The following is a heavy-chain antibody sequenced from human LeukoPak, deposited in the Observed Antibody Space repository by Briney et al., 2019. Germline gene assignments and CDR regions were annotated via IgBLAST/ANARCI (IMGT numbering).Heavy chain of an antibody. J-gene: IGHJ5*02. D-gene: IGHD3-22*01. CDR2: INSDGSST. Sequence: GGSLRLSCAASGFTFSSYWMHWVRQAPGKGLVWVSRINSDGSSTSYADSVKGRFTISRDNSKNTLYLQMNSLRAEDTAVYYCARANSDLYYYDSSGYYYSTWFDPWGQGTLVTVSS. CDR3: ARANSDLYYYDSSGYYYSTWFDP. CDR1: GFTFSSYW. V-gene: IGHV3-74*01.